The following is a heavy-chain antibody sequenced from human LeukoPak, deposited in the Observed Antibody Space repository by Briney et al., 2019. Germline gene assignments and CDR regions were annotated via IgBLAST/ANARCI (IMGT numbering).Heavy chain of an antibody. CDR2: ISPYNGNT. CDR3: ASATPSDTDYYGMDV. V-gene: IGHV1-18*01. Sequence: ASVKVSCKASGYTFTSYGMRWVRQAPGQGLEWMGWISPYNGNTNYAQKLQGRVTMTTDTSTSTAYMELRSLRSDDTAVYYCASATPSDTDYYGMDVWGQGTTVTVSS. J-gene: IGHJ6*02. CDR1: GYTFTSYG. D-gene: IGHD2-2*01.